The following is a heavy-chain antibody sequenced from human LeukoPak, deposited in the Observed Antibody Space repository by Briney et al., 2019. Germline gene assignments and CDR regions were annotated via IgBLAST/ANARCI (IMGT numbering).Heavy chain of an antibody. V-gene: IGHV3-7*01. CDR3: ARDRQIAY. Sequence: GGSLRLSCAASGFTFSNYWLTWVRQAPGQGLEWVANIKQDGSEKHYVDSVKGRFTISRDNAKNSLYLQMNSLRAEATAVCYCARDRQIAYWGQGTLVTVSS. CDR2: IKQDGSEK. CDR1: GFTFSNYW. J-gene: IGHJ4*02.